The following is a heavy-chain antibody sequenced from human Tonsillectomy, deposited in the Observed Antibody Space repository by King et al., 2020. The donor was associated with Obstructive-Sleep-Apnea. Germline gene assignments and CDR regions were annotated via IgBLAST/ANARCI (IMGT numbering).Heavy chain of an antibody. CDR1: GFTFSNHP. J-gene: IGHJ4*02. D-gene: IGHD2-2*01. Sequence: VQLVESGGGVVQPGRSLRLSCEAFGFTFSNHPMHWVRQAPGKGLEWVALISYDGIDKYYAGSVKGRFTVSRDNSKNTLYLDMNSLTTEDTAVYYCARDGPTITYCGRTNCYADYFDYWGQGTLVTVSS. V-gene: IGHV3-30*04. CDR2: ISYDGIDK. CDR3: ARDGPTITYCGRTNCYADYFDY.